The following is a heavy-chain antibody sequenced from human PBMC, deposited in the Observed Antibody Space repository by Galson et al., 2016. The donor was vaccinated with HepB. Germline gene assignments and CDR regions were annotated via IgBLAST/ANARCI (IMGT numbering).Heavy chain of an antibody. CDR1: GLTFFSYG. CDR2: ISSGSRYI. V-gene: IGHV3-21*04. J-gene: IGHJ5*01. Sequence: SLRLSCAASGLTFFSYGMTWVRRAPGKGLEWVSSISSGSRYIYYADSVKGRFTISRDNTKNSLYLQMNSLRDDDTAVYYCARDRTGYHWFDSWGQGTLVTVSS. D-gene: IGHD1-1*01. CDR3: ARDRTGYHWFDS.